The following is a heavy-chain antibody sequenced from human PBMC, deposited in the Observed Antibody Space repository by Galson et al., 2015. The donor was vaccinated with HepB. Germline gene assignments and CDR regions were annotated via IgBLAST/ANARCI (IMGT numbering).Heavy chain of an antibody. CDR1: GFTFSSYS. CDR3: ARAVIGSGYVPNWFDP. CDR2: ISSSSSTI. Sequence: SLRLSCAASGFTFSSYSMNWVRQAPGKGLEWVSYISSSSSTIYYADSVKGRFTISRDNAKNSLYLQMNSLRAEDTAVYYCARAVIGSGYVPNWFDPWGQGTLVTVSS. J-gene: IGHJ5*02. V-gene: IGHV3-48*01. D-gene: IGHD5-12*01.